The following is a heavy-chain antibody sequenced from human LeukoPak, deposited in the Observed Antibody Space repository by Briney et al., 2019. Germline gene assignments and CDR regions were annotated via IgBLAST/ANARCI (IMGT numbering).Heavy chain of an antibody. V-gene: IGHV4-34*01. CDR3: ASSGSGFGECYYYYGMDV. J-gene: IGHJ6*02. D-gene: IGHD3-10*01. Sequence: PSETLSLTCAVYGGSFSGYYLSWIRQPPGKGLEWVGEINHSGSTNYNPSLKRRVTISVDTSKKQFSLKLSSVTAADTAVYYCASSGSGFGECYYYYGMDVWGQGTTVTVSS. CDR2: INHSGST. CDR1: GGSFSGYY.